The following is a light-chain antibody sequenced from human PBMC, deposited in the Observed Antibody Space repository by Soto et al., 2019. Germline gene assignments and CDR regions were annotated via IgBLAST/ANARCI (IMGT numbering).Light chain of an antibody. Sequence: DIQMTQSPSSLSAYVGDRVTITCRASQSIANYLNWFQQKPGKAPKLLIYTTSILQSGVPSRFSGSGSGTDFTLTTSSLQPEDFATYYCQQSYYTTPPFGGGTKVDIX. J-gene: IGKJ4*01. V-gene: IGKV1-39*01. CDR1: QSIANY. CDR2: TTS. CDR3: QQSYYTTPP.